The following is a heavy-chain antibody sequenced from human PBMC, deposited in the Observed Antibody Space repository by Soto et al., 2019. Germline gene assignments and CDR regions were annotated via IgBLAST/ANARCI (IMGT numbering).Heavy chain of an antibody. CDR3: ARHGRYFDWLSPRNNWFDP. J-gene: IGHJ5*02. CDR2: IDPSDSYT. CDR1: GYSFTSYW. V-gene: IGHV5-10-1*01. Sequence: PGESLKISCKGSGYSFTSYWMSWVRQMPGKGLEWMGRIDPSDSYTNYSPSFQGHVTISADKSISTAYLQWSSLKASDTAMYYCARHGRYFDWLSPRNNWFDPWGQRTLVTVSS. D-gene: IGHD3-9*01.